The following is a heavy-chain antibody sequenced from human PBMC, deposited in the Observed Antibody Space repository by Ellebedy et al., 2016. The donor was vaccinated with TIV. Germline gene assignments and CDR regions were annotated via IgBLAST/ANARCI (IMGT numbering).Heavy chain of an antibody. CDR3: AKGRRVPVLNWFDS. V-gene: IGHV1-69*13. CDR1: GGTFNNYA. Sequence: AASVKVSCKASGGTFNNYAINWVRQAPGQGLEWMGEIITLFGTTKYAPQFQGRVTITADESANTVYMDLRSLRSEDTAVYFCAKGRRVPVLNWFDSWGQGTLVTVSS. J-gene: IGHJ5*01. CDR2: IITLFGTT. D-gene: IGHD1-1*01.